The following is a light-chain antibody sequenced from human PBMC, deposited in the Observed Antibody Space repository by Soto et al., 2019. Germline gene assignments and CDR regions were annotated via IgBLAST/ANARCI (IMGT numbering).Light chain of an antibody. J-gene: IGLJ1*01. CDR1: ESDFATHNS. CDR2: EVN. V-gene: IGLV2-18*02. Sequence: QSALTQPPSVSGSPGQSVTISCTGSESDFATHNSVSWYQQAPGTAPKLIIFEVNNRPSGVPDRFSESKSGNTASLTISGLRPEDEADYYCSSYISSITSLVFGTGTKVTVL. CDR3: SSYISSITSLV.